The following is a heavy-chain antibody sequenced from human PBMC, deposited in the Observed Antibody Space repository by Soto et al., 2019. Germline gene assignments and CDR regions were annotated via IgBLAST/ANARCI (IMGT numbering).Heavy chain of an antibody. Sequence: QVQLVESGGGVVQPGRSLRLSCAASGFTFSSYGMHWVRQAPGKGLEWGAVIWYDGSNKYYADSVKGRFTISRDNSKNTLYLQMNSLRAEDTAVYYCARDSVPWGGNTRTSEYFQHWGQGTLVTVSS. CDR1: GFTFSSYG. D-gene: IGHD2-15*01. J-gene: IGHJ1*01. V-gene: IGHV3-33*01. CDR3: ARDSVPWGGNTRTSEYFQH. CDR2: IWYDGSNK.